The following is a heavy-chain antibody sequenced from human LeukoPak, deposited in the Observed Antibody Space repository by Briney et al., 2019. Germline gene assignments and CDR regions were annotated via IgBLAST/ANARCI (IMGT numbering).Heavy chain of an antibody. Sequence: GGSLRLSCAASGFTFDDYAMHWVRQAPGKGLEWVSGISWNSGSIGYADSVKGRFTISRDNAKNSLYLQMNSLRAEDTALYYCAKDGAAAGTRYFDYWGQEPWSPSPQ. D-gene: IGHD6-13*01. CDR1: GFTFDDYA. V-gene: IGHV3-9*01. CDR2: ISWNSGSI. CDR3: AKDGAAAGTRYFDY. J-gene: IGHJ4*01.